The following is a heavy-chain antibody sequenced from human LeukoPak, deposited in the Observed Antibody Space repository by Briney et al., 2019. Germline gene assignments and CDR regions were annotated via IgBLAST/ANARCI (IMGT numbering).Heavy chain of an antibody. J-gene: IGHJ6*02. CDR2: INHSGST. CDR1: GGSFSGYY. V-gene: IGHV4-34*01. Sequence: SETLSLTCAVYGGSFSGYYWSWIRQPPGKGLEWIGEINHSGSTNYNPSLKSRVTISVDTSKNQFSLKLSSVTAADTAVYYCAREEMATINTEVALYYYYGMDVWGQGTTVTVSS. CDR3: AREEMATINTEVALYYYYGMDV. D-gene: IGHD5-24*01.